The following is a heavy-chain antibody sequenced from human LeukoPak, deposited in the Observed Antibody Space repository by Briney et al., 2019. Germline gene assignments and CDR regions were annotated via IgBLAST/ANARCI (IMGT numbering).Heavy chain of an antibody. D-gene: IGHD6-19*01. CDR2: MNPNSGNT. CDR3: ARALRGGSSGWYYWFDP. V-gene: IGHV1-8*01. J-gene: IGHJ5*02. CDR1: GYTFTSYD. Sequence: ASVKVSCKASGYTFTSYDINWVRPATGQGLAWMGWMNPNSGNTGYAQKFQGRVTMTRNTSIGTAYMELSRLRSEDTAVYYCARALRGGSSGWYYWFDPWGQGTLVTVPS.